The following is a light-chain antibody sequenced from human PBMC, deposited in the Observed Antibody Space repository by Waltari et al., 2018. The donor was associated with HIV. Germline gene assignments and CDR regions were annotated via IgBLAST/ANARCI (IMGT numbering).Light chain of an antibody. J-gene: IGLJ3*02. CDR1: SSNVGTYNL. Sequence: HSALTQPASVSGSPGQSITISCTGTSSNVGTYNLVPWYQQHPGKAPNLLIYEVKRRPSGLSDRFSGSKSGNTASLTVSGLQAEDEAIYYCCSYAGSDTLVFGGGTSLTIL. V-gene: IGLV2-23*02. CDR3: CSYAGSDTLV. CDR2: EVK.